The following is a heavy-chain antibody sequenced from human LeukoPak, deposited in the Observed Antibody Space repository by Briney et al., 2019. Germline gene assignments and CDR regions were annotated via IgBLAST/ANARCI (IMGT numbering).Heavy chain of an antibody. Sequence: GRSLRLSCAASGFTFSSYGMHWVRQAPGKGLEWVAVISYDGSNKYYADSVKGRFTISRDNSKNTLYLQMNSLRAEDTAVYYCAKERDSSGWYSARTYDYWGQGTLVTVSS. J-gene: IGHJ4*02. CDR3: AKERDSSGWYSARTYDY. D-gene: IGHD6-19*01. V-gene: IGHV3-30*18. CDR1: GFTFSSYG. CDR2: ISYDGSNK.